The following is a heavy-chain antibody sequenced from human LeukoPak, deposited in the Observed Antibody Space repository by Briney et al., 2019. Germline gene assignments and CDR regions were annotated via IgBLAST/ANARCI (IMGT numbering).Heavy chain of an antibody. CDR3: ARDRDYGGNGIFDY. CDR1: GYTFTSYD. D-gene: IGHD4-23*01. J-gene: IGHJ4*02. V-gene: IGHV1-8*01. Sequence: ASVKVSCKASGYTFTSYDINWVRQATGQGLEWMGWMNPNSGNTGYAQKFQGRVTMTRNTSISTAYMELSSLRSEDTAVYYCARDRDYGGNGIFDYWGQGTLVTVSS. CDR2: MNPNSGNT.